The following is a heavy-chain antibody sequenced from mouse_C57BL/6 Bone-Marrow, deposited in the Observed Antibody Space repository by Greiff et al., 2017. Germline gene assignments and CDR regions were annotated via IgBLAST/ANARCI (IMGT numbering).Heavy chain of an antibody. CDR3: ANLLWLRRTAPWFAY. Sequence: QVQLKQSGAELMKPGASVKLSCKATGYTFTGYWIEWVKQRPGHGLEWIGEILPGSGSTNYNEKFKGKATFTADTSSNTAYMQLSSLTTEDSAIYYCANLLWLRRTAPWFAYWGQGTLVTVSA. CDR2: ILPGSGST. J-gene: IGHJ3*01. CDR1: GYTFTGYW. V-gene: IGHV1-9*01. D-gene: IGHD2-2*01.